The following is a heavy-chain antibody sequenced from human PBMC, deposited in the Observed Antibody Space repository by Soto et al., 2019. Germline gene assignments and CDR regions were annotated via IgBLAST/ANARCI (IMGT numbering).Heavy chain of an antibody. CDR1: GGSFSGYY. V-gene: IGHV4-34*01. Sequence: SETLSLTCAVYGGSFSGYYWTWIRQPPGKGLEWIGEINHSGTINFNPSLKSRLTISLDTSKKHFSLKLSSVTDAYTAAYYCARADRTLVTSYSLDVWGKGTTVTVSS. D-gene: IGHD2-21*02. CDR2: INHSGTI. J-gene: IGHJ6*04. CDR3: ARADRTLVTSYSLDV.